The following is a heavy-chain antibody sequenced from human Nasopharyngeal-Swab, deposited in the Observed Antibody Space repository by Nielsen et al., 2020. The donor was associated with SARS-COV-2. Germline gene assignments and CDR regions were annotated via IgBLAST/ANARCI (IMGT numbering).Heavy chain of an antibody. CDR3: ARAPVGYYYDSSGYVNAFDI. J-gene: IGHJ3*02. Sequence: GESLKISCAASGFTFSSYSMNWVRQAPGKGLEWVSYISSSSSTIYSADSVKGRFTISRDNAKNSLYLQMNSLSDEDTAVYYCARAPVGYYYDSSGYVNAFDIWGQGTMVTVSS. CDR1: GFTFSSYS. V-gene: IGHV3-48*02. D-gene: IGHD3-22*01. CDR2: ISSSSSTI.